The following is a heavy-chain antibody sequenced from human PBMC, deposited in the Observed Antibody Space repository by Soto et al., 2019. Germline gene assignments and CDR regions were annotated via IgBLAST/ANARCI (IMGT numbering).Heavy chain of an antibody. Sequence: QVQLVQSGAEVKKPGSSVKVSCKASGGTFSSYAIRWVRQAPGQGLEWMGGIIPIFGTANYAQKFQGRVTITADESTSTAYMELSSPRSEVTAVYYCARGYGSTWSNYYYYGMDVWGQGTKVTVSS. CDR1: GGTFSSYA. J-gene: IGHJ6*02. CDR3: ARGYGSTWSNYYYYGMDV. D-gene: IGHD6-13*01. V-gene: IGHV1-69*12. CDR2: IIPIFGTA.